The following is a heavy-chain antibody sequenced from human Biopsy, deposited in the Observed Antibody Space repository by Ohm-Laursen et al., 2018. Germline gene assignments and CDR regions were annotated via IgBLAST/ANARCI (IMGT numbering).Heavy chain of an antibody. D-gene: IGHD1-1*01. CDR2: SIPMLGIA. CDR3: AADINVWNVNY. Sequence: AASVKVSCKTSGGSSSNSGITWVRQAPGQGLEWMGRSIPMLGIANYAQKFQDRLTITSDKFTRTAYMELSSLRSEDTAVYYCAADINVWNVNYWGQGTQVTVSS. CDR1: GGSSSNSG. V-gene: IGHV1-69*04. J-gene: IGHJ4*02.